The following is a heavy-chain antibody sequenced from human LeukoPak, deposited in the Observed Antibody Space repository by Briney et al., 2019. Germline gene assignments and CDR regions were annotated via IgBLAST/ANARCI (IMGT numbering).Heavy chain of an antibody. CDR1: GDSIRSSSYS. Sequence: SETLSFTCTVSGDSIRSSSYSWGWIRQPPGKGLEWIGNIYYSGRPYYNPSLKSRVTMSVDTSKNQFSLKLSSVTAADTAVYYCARVRYGSGSLYYYYYYMDVWGKGTTVTISS. J-gene: IGHJ6*03. CDR3: ARVRYGSGSLYYYYYYMDV. D-gene: IGHD3-10*01. V-gene: IGHV4-39*01. CDR2: IYYSGRP.